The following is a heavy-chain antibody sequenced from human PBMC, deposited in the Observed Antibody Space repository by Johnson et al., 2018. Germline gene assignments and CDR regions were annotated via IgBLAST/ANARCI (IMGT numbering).Heavy chain of an antibody. CDR2: ISYDGSNK. Sequence: QVQLVESGGGVVQPGRSLRLSCAASGFTFSSYGMHWVRQAPGKGLEWVAVISYDGSNKYYADSVKGRFTISRDNSKNTLYLQMNSLRAEDTAVYYCAKGGIAVAGTQDYYDMDVWGKGTTVTVSS. V-gene: IGHV3-30*18. CDR1: GFTFSSYG. CDR3: AKGGIAVAGTQDYYDMDV. D-gene: IGHD6-19*01. J-gene: IGHJ6*03.